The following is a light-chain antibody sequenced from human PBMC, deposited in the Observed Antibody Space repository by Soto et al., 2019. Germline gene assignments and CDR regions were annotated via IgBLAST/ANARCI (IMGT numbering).Light chain of an antibody. V-gene: IGLV2-23*01. CDR3: CSYAGSSTYV. J-gene: IGLJ1*01. CDR2: EGS. Sequence: QSVLTQPASVSGSPGQLITISCTGTSSVVGSYNLVSWYQQHPGKAPKLMIYEGSKRPSGVSNRFSGSKSGNTASLTISGLQAEDEADYYCCSYAGSSTYVFGTGTKVTVL. CDR1: SSVVGSYNL.